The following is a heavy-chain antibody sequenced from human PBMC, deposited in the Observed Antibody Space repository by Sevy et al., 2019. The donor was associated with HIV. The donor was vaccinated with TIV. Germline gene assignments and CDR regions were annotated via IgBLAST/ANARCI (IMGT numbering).Heavy chain of an antibody. Sequence: GGSLRLSCAASGFIFSNYTMSWVRQAPGKGLEWVSVISGSGGRTHYADSVKGRFTISRENSKNTLYLQMNSLRAEDTAVYYCARDGGNSVKWYPLYWGHGTLVTVSS. CDR3: ARDGGNSVKWYPLY. V-gene: IGHV3-23*01. D-gene: IGHD2-2*01. J-gene: IGHJ4*01. CDR1: GFIFSNYT. CDR2: ISGSGGRT.